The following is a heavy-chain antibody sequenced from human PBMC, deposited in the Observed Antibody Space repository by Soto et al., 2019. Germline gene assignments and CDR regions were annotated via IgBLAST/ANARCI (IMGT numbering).Heavy chain of an antibody. Sequence: SETLSLTCAVSGGSISSRKWWSGVRQPPGKGLEWIGEIYHTGNTIYNPSLKSRVTISVDKSKNQFSLRLTTVTAADTAVYYCATLSYSSGPFDYWGQGTLVTVSS. CDR2: IYHTGNT. CDR3: ATLSYSSGPFDY. D-gene: IGHD6-19*01. CDR1: GGSISSRKW. V-gene: IGHV4-4*02. J-gene: IGHJ4*02.